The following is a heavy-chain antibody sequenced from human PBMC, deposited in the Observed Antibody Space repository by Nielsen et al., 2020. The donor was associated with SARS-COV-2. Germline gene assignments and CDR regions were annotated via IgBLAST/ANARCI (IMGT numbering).Heavy chain of an antibody. CDR3: VRAAGSSWHFDY. Sequence: GESLKISCAASGFTFSDYYMSWIRQAPGKGLEWVANIKQDASEKYYLDSVKGRFTVSRDNAKNSVYLQMNRLRAEDTAVYYCVRAAGSSWHFDYWGQGTLVTVSP. CDR1: GFTFSDYY. D-gene: IGHD6-13*01. CDR2: IKQDASEK. V-gene: IGHV3-7*03. J-gene: IGHJ4*02.